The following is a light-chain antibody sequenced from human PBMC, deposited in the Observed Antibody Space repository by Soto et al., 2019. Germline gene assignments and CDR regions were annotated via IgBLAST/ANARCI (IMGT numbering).Light chain of an antibody. Sequence: QSVLTQPASVSGSPGQSITISCTGTSSDVGGYNYVSWYQLHPGKAPKLILYEVTNRPSGVSDRFSGSKSGNTASLTISGLQAEDEADYYCISYTSDDVRYVFGTGTKVTVL. J-gene: IGLJ1*01. CDR2: EVT. CDR1: SSDVGGYNY. CDR3: ISYTSDDVRYV. V-gene: IGLV2-14*01.